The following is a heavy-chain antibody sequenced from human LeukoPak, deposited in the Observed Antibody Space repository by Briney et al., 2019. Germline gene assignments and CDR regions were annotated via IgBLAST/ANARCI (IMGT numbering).Heavy chain of an antibody. V-gene: IGHV3-7*01. Sequence: GGSLRLSCAASGFTFSSYWMSWVRQAPGKGLEWVANIKQDGSEKYYVDSVRGRFTISRDNAKNSLYLQMNSLRAEDTAVYYCARSRYGDYFDYWGQGTLVTVSS. CDR2: IKQDGSEK. CDR3: ARSRYGDYFDY. J-gene: IGHJ4*02. D-gene: IGHD4-17*01. CDR1: GFTFSSYW.